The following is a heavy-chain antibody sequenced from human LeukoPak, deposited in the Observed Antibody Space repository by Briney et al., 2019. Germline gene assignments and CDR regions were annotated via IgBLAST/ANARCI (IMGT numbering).Heavy chain of an antibody. CDR1: GFTFSSYA. V-gene: IGHV3-21*01. CDR2: ISSSSSYI. D-gene: IGHD6-6*01. J-gene: IGHJ4*02. Sequence: GGSLRLSCAASGFTFSSYAMSWVRQAPGKGLEWVSSISSSSSYIYYADSVKGRFTISRDNAKNSLYLQMNSLRAEDTAVYYCARDRVAARPRIFDYWGQGTLVTVSS. CDR3: ARDRVAARPRIFDY.